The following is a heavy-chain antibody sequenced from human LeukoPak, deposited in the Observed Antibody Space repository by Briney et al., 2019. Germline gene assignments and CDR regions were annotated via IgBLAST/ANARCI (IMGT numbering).Heavy chain of an antibody. CDR2: IYYSGST. D-gene: IGHD6-6*01. J-gene: IGHJ4*02. Sequence: SETLSLTCTVSAGSISSRRYYWGWIRQPPGKGLEWIGSIYYSGSTYYNPSLQSRVTISIDTSKNQFSLKLSSVIAADTAVYYCASILLYSGSSGIDYWGQGILVTVSS. CDR3: ASILLYSGSSGIDY. CDR1: AGSISSRRYY. V-gene: IGHV4-39*01.